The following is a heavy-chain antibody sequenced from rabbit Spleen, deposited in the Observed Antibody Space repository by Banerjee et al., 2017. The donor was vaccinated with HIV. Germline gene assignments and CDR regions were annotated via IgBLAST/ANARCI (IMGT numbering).Heavy chain of an antibody. CDR3: ARDTGSSFSSYGMDL. CDR1: GFSFSSVNW. D-gene: IGHD8-1*01. CDR2: IYAGSSDST. J-gene: IGHJ6*01. V-gene: IGHV1S45*01. Sequence: QQQLEESGGGLVKPGGTLTLTCKASGFSFSSVNWIYWVRQAPGKGLEWIASIYAGSSDSTYSATWAKGRFTISKTSSTTVTLQMTSLTVADTATYFCARDTGSSFSSYGMDLWGPGTLVTVS.